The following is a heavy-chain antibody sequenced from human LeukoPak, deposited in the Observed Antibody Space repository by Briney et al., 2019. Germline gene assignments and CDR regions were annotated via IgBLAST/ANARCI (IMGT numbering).Heavy chain of an antibody. CDR2: INPNSGGT. J-gene: IGHJ4*02. CDR3: ASQPIDSSGYRFDY. V-gene: IGHV1-2*04. Sequence: ASVKVSCKASGYTFTGYYMHWVRQAPGQGLEWMGWINPNSGGTNYAQKFQGWVTMTRDTSISTAYMELSRLRSDDTAVYYCASQPIDSSGYRFDYWGQGTLVTVS. D-gene: IGHD3-22*01. CDR1: GYTFTGYY.